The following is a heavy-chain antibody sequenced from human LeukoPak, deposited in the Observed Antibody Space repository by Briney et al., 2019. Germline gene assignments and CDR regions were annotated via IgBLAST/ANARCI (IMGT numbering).Heavy chain of an antibody. D-gene: IGHD1-26*01. Sequence: ASVNVSCKASGYTFTGYYMHWVRQAPGQGLEWMGWINPNSGGTNYAQKFQGRVTMTRDTSISTAYMELSRLRSDGTAVYYCARGSIVGATFDYFDYWGQGTLVTVSS. CDR1: GYTFTGYY. V-gene: IGHV1-2*02. CDR2: INPNSGGT. CDR3: ARGSIVGATFDYFDY. J-gene: IGHJ4*02.